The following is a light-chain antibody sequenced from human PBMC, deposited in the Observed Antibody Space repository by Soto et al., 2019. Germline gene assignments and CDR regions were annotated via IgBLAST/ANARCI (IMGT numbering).Light chain of an antibody. J-gene: IGLJ1*01. CDR2: DVS. CDR3: FSFAGSSYV. Sequence: QSVLTQPRSVSGSPGHSVTISCTGTSSDVGGYNYVSWYQQHPGKAPKLMIYDVSKRPSGVPDRFSGSKSGNTASLTISGLQAGDEADFYWFSFAGSSYVFGSGTKVTLL. V-gene: IGLV2-11*01. CDR1: SSDVGGYNY.